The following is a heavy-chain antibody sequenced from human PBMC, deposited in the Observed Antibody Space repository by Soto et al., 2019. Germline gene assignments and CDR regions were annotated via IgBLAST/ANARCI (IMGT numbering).Heavy chain of an antibody. CDR3: ARDVANSGLLDY. CDR2: ISSSSSYI. CDR1: GFTFSSYS. J-gene: IGHJ4*02. Sequence: GGSLRLSCAASGFTFSSYSMNWARQAPGKGLEWVSSISSSSSYIYYADSVKGRFTISRDNAKNSLYLQMNSLRAEDTAVYYCARDVANSGLLDYWGQGTLVTVSS. D-gene: IGHD3-10*01. V-gene: IGHV3-21*01.